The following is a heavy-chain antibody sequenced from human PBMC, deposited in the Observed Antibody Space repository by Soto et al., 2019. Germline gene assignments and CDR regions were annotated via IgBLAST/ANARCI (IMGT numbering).Heavy chain of an antibody. J-gene: IGHJ4*02. D-gene: IGHD3-3*01. CDR2: ISSSSSYI. CDR3: ARISPSGYDY. CDR1: GFTFSSYS. V-gene: IGHV3-21*01. Sequence: PGGSLRLSCAASGFTFSSYSMDWVRQAPGKGLEWVSSISSSSSYIYYADSVKGRFTISRDNAKNSLYLQMNSLRAEDTAVYYCARISPSGYDYWGQGTLVTVSS.